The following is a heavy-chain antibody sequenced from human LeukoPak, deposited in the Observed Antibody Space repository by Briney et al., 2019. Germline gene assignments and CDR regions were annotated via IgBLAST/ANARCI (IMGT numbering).Heavy chain of an antibody. CDR1: GYTFTSYG. J-gene: IGHJ4*02. Sequence: ASVKVSCKAPGYTFTSYGISWVRQAPGQGLEWMGWISAYNGNTNYAQKLQGRVTMTTDTSTSTAYMELRSLRSDDTAVYYCARDREGEQWLATVDYWGQGTLVTVSS. CDR3: ARDREGEQWLATVDY. V-gene: IGHV1-18*01. D-gene: IGHD6-19*01. CDR2: ISAYNGNT.